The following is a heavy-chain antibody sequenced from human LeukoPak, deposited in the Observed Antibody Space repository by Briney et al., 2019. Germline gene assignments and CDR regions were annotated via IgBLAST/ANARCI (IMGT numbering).Heavy chain of an antibody. V-gene: IGHV3-53*01. CDR3: ARGDDSGYYDYFDY. Sequence: GGSLRLSCAASGFTVYSNYLSWVRQAPGKGLEWVSTIYTGGNTYYAASVKGRFTVSRDFSKNTVFLHMNSLRAEDTAMYYCARGDDSGYYDYFDYWGQGALVTVSS. D-gene: IGHD3-22*01. J-gene: IGHJ4*02. CDR2: IYTGGNT. CDR1: GFTVYSNY.